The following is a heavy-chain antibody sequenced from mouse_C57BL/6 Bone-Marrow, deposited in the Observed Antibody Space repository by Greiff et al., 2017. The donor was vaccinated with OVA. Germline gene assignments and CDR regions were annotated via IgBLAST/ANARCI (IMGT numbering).Heavy chain of an antibody. CDR3: ARRGAYTRAWFAY. Sequence: EVKVVESGGGLVKPGGSLKLSCAASGFTFSSYAMSWVRQTPEKRLAWVATISDGGSYTYYPDNVKGRFTISRDNAKNTLYLQMSSLRSEDTALYYCARRGAYTRAWFAYWGQGTLVTVAA. CDR2: ISDGGSYT. V-gene: IGHV5-4*03. D-gene: IGHD6-5*01. CDR1: GFTFSSYA. J-gene: IGHJ3*01.